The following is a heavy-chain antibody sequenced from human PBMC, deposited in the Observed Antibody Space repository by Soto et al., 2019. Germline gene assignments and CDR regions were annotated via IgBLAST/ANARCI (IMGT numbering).Heavy chain of an antibody. J-gene: IGHJ4*02. D-gene: IGHD5-12*01. CDR3: AGERWLQTTPYSDY. V-gene: IGHV4-30-4*01. Sequence: SETLSLTCTVSGGSISSGDYYWSWIRQPPGKGLEWIGYIYYSGSTYYNPSLKSRVTISVDTSKNQFSLKLRSVTAADTAVYYCAGERWLQTTPYSDYWGQGTLVTVSS. CDR2: IYYSGST. CDR1: GGSISSGDYY.